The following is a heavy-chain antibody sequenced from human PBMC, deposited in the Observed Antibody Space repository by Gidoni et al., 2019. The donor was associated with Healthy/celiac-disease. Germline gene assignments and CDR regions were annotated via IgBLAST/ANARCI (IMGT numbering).Heavy chain of an antibody. CDR2: IYHSGST. CDR3: AREIDL. CDR1: TSGYY. Sequence: TSGYYWGWIRQPPGKGLEWIGSIYHSGSTYYNPSLKSRVTISVDTSKNQFSLKLSSVTAADTAVYYCAREIDLWGRGTLVTVSS. J-gene: IGHJ2*01. V-gene: IGHV4-38-2*02.